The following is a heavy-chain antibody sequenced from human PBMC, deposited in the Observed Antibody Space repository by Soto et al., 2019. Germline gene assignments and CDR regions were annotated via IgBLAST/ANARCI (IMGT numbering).Heavy chain of an antibody. J-gene: IGHJ3*02. CDR2: ISGSGAEI. D-gene: IGHD4-17*01. CDR1: GFTFSTYA. V-gene: IGHV3-23*01. CDR3: ADPRGYGAFDAYDI. Sequence: EVQLLESGGGLVQPGGSLRLSCAASGFTFSTYAMSWVRQAPGKGLEWVSAISGSGAEIYYTDSVKGRFAISRDNSIDTLFLQMSHLKIEDTAVYYCADPRGYGAFDAYDIWGQGTMVTVS.